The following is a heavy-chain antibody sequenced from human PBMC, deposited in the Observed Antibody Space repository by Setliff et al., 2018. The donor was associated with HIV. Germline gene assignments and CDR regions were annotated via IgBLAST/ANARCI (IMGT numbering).Heavy chain of an antibody. CDR2: ISDDGSNT. CDR1: GFTFNTYA. Sequence: LKISCADSGFTFNTYAMHWVRQAPGKGLEWVAVISDDGSNTYYADSVKGRFTSSRDNSKNTLYLQMNSLRAEDTAVYYCARGYCNSSNCCAIDYWGQGTLVTGSS. V-gene: IGHV3-30*01. J-gene: IGHJ4*02. CDR3: ARGYCNSSNCCAIDY. D-gene: IGHD2-2*01.